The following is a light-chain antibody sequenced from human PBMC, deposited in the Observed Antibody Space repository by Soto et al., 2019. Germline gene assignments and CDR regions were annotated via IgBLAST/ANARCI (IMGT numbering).Light chain of an antibody. J-gene: IGLJ3*02. CDR2: EVS. CDR3: SSYTSSGTHWV. Sequence: QSALTQPASVSGSPGQSITISCTGSSSDIGTYNYLSWYQQHPGKAPKLMIYEVSDRPSGISNLFSGSKSGNTASLTISGLQAEDEADYYCSSYTSSGTHWVFGGGTKLTVL. V-gene: IGLV2-14*01. CDR1: SSDIGTYNY.